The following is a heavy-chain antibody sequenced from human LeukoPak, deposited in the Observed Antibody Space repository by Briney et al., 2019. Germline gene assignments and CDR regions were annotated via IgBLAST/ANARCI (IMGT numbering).Heavy chain of an antibody. CDR2: INHSGST. CDR1: GGSFSGYY. CDR3: ARHLRWLRYFSSNWFDP. D-gene: IGHD5-12*01. Sequence: SETLSLTCAVYGGSFSGYYWSWIRQPPGKGLEWIGEINHSGSTNYNPSLKSRVTISVDTSKNQFSLKLSSVTAADTAVYYCARHLRWLRYFSSNWFDPWGQGTLVTVSS. V-gene: IGHV4-34*01. J-gene: IGHJ5*02.